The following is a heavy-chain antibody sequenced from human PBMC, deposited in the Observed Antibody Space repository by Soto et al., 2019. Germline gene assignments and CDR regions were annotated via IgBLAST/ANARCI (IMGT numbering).Heavy chain of an antibody. CDR2: ISSSSSTI. CDR1: GVTLSSDS. J-gene: IGHJ4*02. Sequence: WARRLSWAGSGVTLSSDSINGGRHAPGKGLEWVSYISSSSSTIYYADSLKGRFTISRDKAKNSLYLQMKSLRAEDTAVYYWTRERTAMAFDYRGPATLATVSS. V-gene: IGHV3-48*01. D-gene: IGHD5-18*01. CDR3: TRERTAMAFDY.